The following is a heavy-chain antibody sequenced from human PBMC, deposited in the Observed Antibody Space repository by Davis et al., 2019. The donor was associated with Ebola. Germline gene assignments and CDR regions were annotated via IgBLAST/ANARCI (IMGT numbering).Heavy chain of an antibody. D-gene: IGHD6-13*01. CDR1: GYTFTSYD. Sequence: AASVKVSCKASGYTFTSYDLNWVRQATGHGFEWMGWMDPNSGNTGYAQKFQGRVTMTRDTSTSTAYMELSGLRSEDTAVYYCARANWATVGTRWFDPWGQGTLVTVSS. CDR3: ARANWATVGTRWFDP. CDR2: MDPNSGNT. V-gene: IGHV1-8*01. J-gene: IGHJ5*02.